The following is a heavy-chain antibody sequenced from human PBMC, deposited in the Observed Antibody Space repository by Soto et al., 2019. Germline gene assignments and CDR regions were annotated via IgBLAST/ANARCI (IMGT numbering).Heavy chain of an antibody. CDR1: GFTFSSYG. CDR2: IWYDGSNK. V-gene: IGHV3-33*01. Sequence: PGGSLRLSCAASGFTFSSYGMHWVRQAPGKGLEWVAVIWYDGSNKYYADSVKGRFTISRDNSKNTLYLQMNRLRAEDTAVYYCARDPAGYSCGWDYFQHWGKGTLVTVSS. CDR3: ARDPAGYSCGWDYFQH. D-gene: IGHD6-25*01. J-gene: IGHJ1*01.